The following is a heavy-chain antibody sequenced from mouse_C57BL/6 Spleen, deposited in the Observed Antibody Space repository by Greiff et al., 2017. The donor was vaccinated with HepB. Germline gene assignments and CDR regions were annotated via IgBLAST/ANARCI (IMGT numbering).Heavy chain of an antibody. Sequence: VQLQQSGPELVKPGASVKISCKASDYAFSSSWMNWVKQRPGKGLEWIGRIYPGDGDTNYNGKFKGKATLTADKSSSTAYMQLSSLTSEDSAVYFCARTPYCPYYFDYWGQSTTLTVSP. CDR1: DYAFSSSW. J-gene: IGHJ2*01. CDR3: ARTPYCPYYFDY. D-gene: IGHD2-10*01. CDR2: IYPGDGDT. V-gene: IGHV1-82*01.